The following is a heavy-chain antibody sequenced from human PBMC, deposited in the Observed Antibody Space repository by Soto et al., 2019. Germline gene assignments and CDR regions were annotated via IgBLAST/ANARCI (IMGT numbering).Heavy chain of an antibody. CDR1: GGTFSSYA. V-gene: IGHV1-69*12. CDR3: ARLPVRFLHYYYGMDV. Sequence: QVQLVQSGAEIKKHGSSVKVSCKASGGTFSSYAISWVRQAPGQGLEWMGGIIPIFGTANYAQKFQGRVTITADESTSTAYMELSSLRSEDTAVYYCARLPVRFLHYYYGMDVWGQGTTVTVSS. CDR2: IIPIFGTA. J-gene: IGHJ6*02. D-gene: IGHD3-3*01.